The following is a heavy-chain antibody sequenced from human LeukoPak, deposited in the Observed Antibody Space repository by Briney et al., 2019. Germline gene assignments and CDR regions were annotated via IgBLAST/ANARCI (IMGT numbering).Heavy chain of an antibody. CDR1: GYTFTGYY. Sequence: VASVKVSCKASGYTFTGYYMHWVRQAPGQGLEWMGWINPNSGGTNYAQKFQGRVTMTRDTSISTAYMELSSLRSEDTAVYYCARGGYDSSGYPLDYWGQGTLVTVSS. CDR2: INPNSGGT. CDR3: ARGGYDSSGYPLDY. D-gene: IGHD3-22*01. J-gene: IGHJ4*02. V-gene: IGHV1-2*02.